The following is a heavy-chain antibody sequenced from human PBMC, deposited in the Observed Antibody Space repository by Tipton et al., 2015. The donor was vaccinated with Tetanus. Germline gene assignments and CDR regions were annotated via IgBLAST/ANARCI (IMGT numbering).Heavy chain of an antibody. V-gene: IGHV3-23*01. CDR1: GFTFGTYA. CDR3: AKDRRDIVVMMYSGGAFDA. CDR2: ITGSGGSS. Sequence: GSLRLSCTASGFTFGTYAMGWVRQAPGKGLEWVASITGSGGSSYYADSVKGRFTISRDNSAGTLSLQMNNLRTEDTAVYFCAKDRRDIVVMMYSGGAFDAWGQGTVVTASS. D-gene: IGHD2-21*01. J-gene: IGHJ3*01.